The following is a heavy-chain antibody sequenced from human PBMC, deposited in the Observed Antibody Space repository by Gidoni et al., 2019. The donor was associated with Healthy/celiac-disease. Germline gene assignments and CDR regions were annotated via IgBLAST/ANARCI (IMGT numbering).Heavy chain of an antibody. CDR1: GFTFDDYA. V-gene: IGHV3-9*01. D-gene: IGHD1-1*01. CDR2: ISWNSGSI. Sequence: EVQLVESGGGLVQPGRSLRLSCAASGFTFDDYAMHWVRQAPGKGLEWVSGISWNSGSIGYADSVKGRFTIARDNAKNSLYLQMNSLRAEDTALYYCAKAIQTTEPDAFEIWGQGTMVTVSS. J-gene: IGHJ3*02. CDR3: AKAIQTTEPDAFEI.